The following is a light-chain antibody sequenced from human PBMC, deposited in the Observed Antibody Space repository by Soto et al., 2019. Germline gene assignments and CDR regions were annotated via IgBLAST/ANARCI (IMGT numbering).Light chain of an antibody. V-gene: IGKV1-33*01. CDR1: QDISNY. CDR2: DAS. J-gene: IGKJ3*01. Sequence: DIQMTQSPSSLSASVGDRVTIPCQSSQDISNYLNWYQQKPGKAPKLLIYDASNLETGVPSRFSRSGSGTDFTFTISSLQPEDIATYYCQQYDNLPPFTFGPGTKVDIK. CDR3: QQYDNLPPFT.